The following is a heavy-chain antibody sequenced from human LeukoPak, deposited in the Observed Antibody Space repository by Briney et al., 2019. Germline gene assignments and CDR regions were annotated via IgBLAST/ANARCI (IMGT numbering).Heavy chain of an antibody. CDR1: GYTFTSYD. D-gene: IGHD5-24*01. Sequence: ASVKVSCKASGYTFTSYDFNWVRQATGQRPEWMGWVSPNSGDTGYAQKFQDRVTMTRNTSISTAYMELSSLRSDDTAVYYCARDRLRWLQTFDYWGQGTLVTVSS. CDR2: VSPNSGDT. CDR3: ARDRLRWLQTFDY. J-gene: IGHJ4*02. V-gene: IGHV1-8*01.